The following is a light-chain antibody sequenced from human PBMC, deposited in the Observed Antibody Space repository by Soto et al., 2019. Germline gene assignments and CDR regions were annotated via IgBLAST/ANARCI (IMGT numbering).Light chain of an antibody. J-gene: IGKJ1*01. CDR2: AAS. Sequence: AVLLTQSPSSFSASTGDRATITCRASQDIHNYLAWYQQVPGKAPKLLLYAASILQTGVPSRFSGSGSGKAFTLTIDGLQSEDFATYFCQHYYNYPWTFGQGTTVE. CDR3: QHYYNYPWT. V-gene: IGKV1-8*01. CDR1: QDIHNY.